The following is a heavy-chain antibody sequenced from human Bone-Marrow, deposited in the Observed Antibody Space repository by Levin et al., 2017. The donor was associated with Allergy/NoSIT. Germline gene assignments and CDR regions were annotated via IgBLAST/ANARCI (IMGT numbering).Heavy chain of an antibody. CDR1: GFTFSSYA. Sequence: GGSLRLSCAASGFTFSSYAMHWVRQAPGKGLEWVAVISYDGSNKYYADSVKGRFTISRDNSKNTLYLQMNSLRAEDTAVYYCARDHASEKMIAERGGGNTNWFDPWGQGTLVTVSS. CDR2: ISYDGSNK. D-gene: IGHD3-22*01. J-gene: IGHJ5*02. CDR3: ARDHASEKMIAERGGGNTNWFDP. V-gene: IGHV3-30*04.